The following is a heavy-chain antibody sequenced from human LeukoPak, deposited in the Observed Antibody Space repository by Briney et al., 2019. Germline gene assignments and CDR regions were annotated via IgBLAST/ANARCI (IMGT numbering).Heavy chain of an antibody. V-gene: IGHV3-23*01. CDR2: ISGSGNRT. Sequence: PGGSLRLSCAASGFTFSNAWMSWVRQAPGRGLEWVSSISGSGNRTYYADSVKGRFTISRDNSKNTLYLQMNSLRAEDTAVYYCAKIEGSGSYYNTRWHAGSIDYWGQGTLVTVSS. CDR3: AKIEGSGSYYNTRWHAGSIDY. CDR1: GFTFSNAW. J-gene: IGHJ4*02. D-gene: IGHD3-10*01.